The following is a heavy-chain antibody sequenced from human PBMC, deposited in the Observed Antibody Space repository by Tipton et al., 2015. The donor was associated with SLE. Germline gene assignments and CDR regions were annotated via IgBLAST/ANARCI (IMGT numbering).Heavy chain of an antibody. D-gene: IGHD6-6*01. J-gene: IGHJ4*02. CDR1: GFRFSSYE. V-gene: IGHV3-48*03. Sequence: SLRLSCTASGFRFSSYEMNWVRQAPGKGLEWVSNIRGSGTNKYYADSVKGRFTISRDNAKNSLYLQMNSLRAEDTALYYCTIEYISSDAFDFWGQGALVSVSS. CDR2: IRGSGTNK. CDR3: TIEYISSDAFDF.